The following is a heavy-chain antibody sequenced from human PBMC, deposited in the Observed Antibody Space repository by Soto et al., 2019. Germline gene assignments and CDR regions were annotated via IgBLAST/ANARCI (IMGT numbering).Heavy chain of an antibody. CDR2: IKSGGGNI. CDR3: VTDPDGDLDFDY. J-gene: IGHJ4*02. D-gene: IGHD4-17*01. Sequence: EVRLVESGGDLVQPGGSLRLSCAASGVTFSYYGMNWVRQAPGKGLERVSHIKSGGGNILYADSVKGRFTISRDIAENSLYLQMNSLRDEDTAVYHCVTDPDGDLDFDYWGQGTLVTVSS. CDR1: GVTFSYYG. V-gene: IGHV3-48*02.